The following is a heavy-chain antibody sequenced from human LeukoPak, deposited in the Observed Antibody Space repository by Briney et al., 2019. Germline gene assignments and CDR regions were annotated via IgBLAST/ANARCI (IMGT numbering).Heavy chain of an antibody. CDR3: AKEVRTYSNFDT. CDR1: GFTFSSYG. D-gene: IGHD1-14*01. Sequence: GGSLRLSCAASGFTFSSYGMHWVRQALGKGLEWVAVISYNGSNKFYTDSVKGRFTISRDNSRDMLFLQMSSLRAEDTAVYFCAKEVRTYSNFDTWGQGTLVTVSS. V-gene: IGHV3-30*18. J-gene: IGHJ4*02. CDR2: ISYNGSNK.